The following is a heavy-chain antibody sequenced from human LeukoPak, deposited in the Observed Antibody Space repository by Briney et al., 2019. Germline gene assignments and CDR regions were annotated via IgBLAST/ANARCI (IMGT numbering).Heavy chain of an antibody. J-gene: IGHJ4*02. V-gene: IGHV4-34*01. Sequence: SETLSLTCAVYGGSFSGYYWSWIRQPPGKGLEWIGEINHSGSTNYNPSLKSRVTISVDTSKNQFSLKLSSVTAADTAVYYCARNSGTPVAAPPFDYWGQGTLVTVSS. D-gene: IGHD2-15*01. CDR3: ARNSGTPVAAPPFDY. CDR1: GGSFSGYY. CDR2: INHSGST.